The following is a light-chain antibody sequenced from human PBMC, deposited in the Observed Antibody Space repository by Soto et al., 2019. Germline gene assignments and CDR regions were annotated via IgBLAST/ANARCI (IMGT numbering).Light chain of an antibody. CDR1: SSNIGNNY. Sequence: QSVLTQPPSVSAAPGQKVTISCSGSSSNIGNNYVSWYQQLPETAPKLLIYENNKRPSGIPDRFSGSKSGTSATLGITGLQTGDEADYYCGTWDISLSLWVFGGGTKLHRP. CDR3: GTWDISLSLWV. V-gene: IGLV1-51*02. CDR2: ENN. J-gene: IGLJ3*02.